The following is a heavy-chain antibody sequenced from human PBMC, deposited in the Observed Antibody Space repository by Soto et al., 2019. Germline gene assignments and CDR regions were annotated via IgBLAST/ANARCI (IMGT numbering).Heavy chain of an antibody. J-gene: IGHJ4*02. D-gene: IGHD3-22*01. CDR2: IYYSGST. CDR1: GGSISSGGYY. Sequence: SETLSLTCTVSGGSISSGGYYWSWIRQHPGKGLEWIGYIYYSGSTYYNPSLKSRVTISVDTSKNQFSLKLSSVTAADTAVYYCADGGMHYYDSSGTFDSWGQGTLVTVYS. V-gene: IGHV4-31*03. CDR3: ADGGMHYYDSSGTFDS.